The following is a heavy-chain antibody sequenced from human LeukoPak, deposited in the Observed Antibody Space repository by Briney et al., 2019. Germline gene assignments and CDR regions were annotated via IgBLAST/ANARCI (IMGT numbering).Heavy chain of an antibody. CDR1: GFTFSDYY. CDR3: ARVLHYDSSGYYYRGDDY. CDR2: ISSSGSTI. Sequence: GGSLRLSCAASGFTFSDYYMSWIRQAPGKGLEWVSYISSSGSTIYYADSVKGRFTISRDNAKNSLYLQMNSLRAEDTAVYYCARVLHYDSSGYYYRGDDYWGQGTLVTVSS. J-gene: IGHJ4*02. V-gene: IGHV3-11*01. D-gene: IGHD3-22*01.